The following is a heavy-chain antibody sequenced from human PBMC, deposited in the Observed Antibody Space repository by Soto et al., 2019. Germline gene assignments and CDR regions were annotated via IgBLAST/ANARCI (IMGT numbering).Heavy chain of an antibody. J-gene: IGHJ4*02. CDR2: ISYDGSNK. CDR3: AKDKGIVGATGAILDY. V-gene: IGHV3-30*18. D-gene: IGHD1-26*01. Sequence: GGSLRLSCAASGFTFSSYGMHWVRQAPGKGLEWVAVISYDGSNKYYADSVKGRFTISRDNSKNTLYLQMNSLRAEDTAVYYCAKDKGIVGATGAILDYWGQGTLVTVSS. CDR1: GFTFSSYG.